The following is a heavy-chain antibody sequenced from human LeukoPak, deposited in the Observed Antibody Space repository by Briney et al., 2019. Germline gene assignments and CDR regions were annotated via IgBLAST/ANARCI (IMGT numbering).Heavy chain of an antibody. CDR2: IRCKTYGGAI. D-gene: IGHD4-17*01. Sequence: GRSLRLSCTTSGFFFGAYAMSWFRQAPGKGLEWVGFIRCKTYGGAIEYAASVKGRFTISRDDSKGIAYLQMNSLKTEDTAVYYCARDQLGGDPDDYYYYYMDVWGKGTTVTVSS. V-gene: IGHV3-49*03. J-gene: IGHJ6*03. CDR1: GFFFGAYA. CDR3: ARDQLGGDPDDYYYYYMDV.